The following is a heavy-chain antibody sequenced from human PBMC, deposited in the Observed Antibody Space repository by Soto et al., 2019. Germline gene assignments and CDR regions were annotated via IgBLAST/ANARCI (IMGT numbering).Heavy chain of an antibody. Sequence: QITLKESGPTLVKPTQTLTLTCTFSGFSLSTSGVGVGWIRQPPGKALEWLALIYWDDDKRYSPSLKSRLTVTKYTSTIQLVLTMTNMDPVDTATYYCARRNRYGSPYYLDYWGQGTLVTVSS. CDR3: ARRNRYGSPYYLDY. J-gene: IGHJ4*02. D-gene: IGHD5-18*01. V-gene: IGHV2-5*02. CDR1: GFSLSTSGVG. CDR2: IYWDDDK.